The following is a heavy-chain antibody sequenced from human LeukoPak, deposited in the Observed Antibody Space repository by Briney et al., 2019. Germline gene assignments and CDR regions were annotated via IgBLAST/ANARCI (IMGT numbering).Heavy chain of an antibody. D-gene: IGHD3-10*01. CDR1: GYTFTSYT. Sequence: GASVKLSCKASGYTFTSYTMHWVRQAPGQRLEWMGWINTGNGNTKYSQEFQGRVTITRDTSASTAYMELSSLRSEDMAVYYCARGAKFRSYGSGTYYTSLPFDPWGQGTLVTVSS. V-gene: IGHV1-3*03. J-gene: IGHJ5*02. CDR3: ARGAKFRSYGSGTYYTSLPFDP. CDR2: INTGNGNT.